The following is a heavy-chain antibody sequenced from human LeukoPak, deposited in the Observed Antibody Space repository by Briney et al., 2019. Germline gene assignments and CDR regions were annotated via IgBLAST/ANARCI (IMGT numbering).Heavy chain of an antibody. CDR3: AREDLEPDAFDI. CDR1: GYTFSGYY. CDR2: INPSGGST. J-gene: IGHJ3*02. V-gene: IGHV1-46*01. Sequence: SVKVSCKASGYTFSGYYMHWVRQAPGQGLEWMGIINPSGGSTSYAQKFQGRVTMTRDMSTSTVYMELSSLRSEDTAVYYCAREDLEPDAFDIWGQGTMVTVSS. D-gene: IGHD1-1*01.